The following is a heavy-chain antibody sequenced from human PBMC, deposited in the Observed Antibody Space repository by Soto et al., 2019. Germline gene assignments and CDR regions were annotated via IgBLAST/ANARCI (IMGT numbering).Heavy chain of an antibody. Sequence: QVHLLQSGPEMKKPGSSVTVSCKASGGTFNTYTFSWVRRAPGQGLEWMGSIIPIFGTANYAPRFQGRLSITAAQSATTTYMELPSLTSEDTAFYYCGRIPRYSFPTSDPLDNWGQGTLVTVSS. CDR2: IIPIFGTA. CDR1: GGTFNTYT. V-gene: IGHV1-69*08. D-gene: IGHD5-18*01. J-gene: IGHJ4*02. CDR3: GRIPRYSFPTSDPLDN.